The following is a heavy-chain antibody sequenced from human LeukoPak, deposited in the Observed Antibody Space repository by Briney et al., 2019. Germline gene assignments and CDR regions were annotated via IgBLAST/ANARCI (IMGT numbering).Heavy chain of an antibody. CDR1: GFTFSIYT. CDR3: AREEDSSTIRSSHGMDV. Sequence: PGGSLRLSCATSGFTFSIYTMNWVRQAPGKGLEWVSCISSGGTYIYNADSVKGRFTISRDNAKNSLYLQMTNLRAEDTAVYYCAREEDSSTIRSSHGMDVWGQGTTVTVSS. J-gene: IGHJ6*02. V-gene: IGHV3-21*01. CDR2: ISSGGTYI. D-gene: IGHD6-6*01.